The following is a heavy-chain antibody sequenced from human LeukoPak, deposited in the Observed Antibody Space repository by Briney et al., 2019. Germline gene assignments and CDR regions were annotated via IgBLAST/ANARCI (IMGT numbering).Heavy chain of an antibody. J-gene: IGHJ4*02. CDR1: GFTFSGNS. V-gene: IGHV3-66*01. Sequence: GGSLRLSCAASGFTFSGNSVSWVRQAPGKGLEWVSVIYSGGITSYADSVKGRFTISRDSSKNTVSLQMNSLRAEDTAVYYCARDKSGDTIAATDTYFDYWGQGTLVTVSS. CDR2: IYSGGIT. D-gene: IGHD6-25*01. CDR3: ARDKSGDTIAATDTYFDY.